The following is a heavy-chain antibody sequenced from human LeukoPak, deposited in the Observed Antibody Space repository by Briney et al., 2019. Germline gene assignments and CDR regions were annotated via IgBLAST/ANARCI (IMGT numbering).Heavy chain of an antibody. CDR3: ARDGSEWSRDL. Sequence: GGSLRLSCAASGFTVSNTYMSWVRQAPGKGLEWVSTISYDSRSIGYADSVKGRFTISRDNAKSSTFLQMNSLRVEDTAVYYCARDGSEWSRDLWGQGTLVTVSS. J-gene: IGHJ5*02. V-gene: IGHV3-21*01. CDR2: ISYDSRSI. CDR1: GFTVSNTY. D-gene: IGHD2-15*01.